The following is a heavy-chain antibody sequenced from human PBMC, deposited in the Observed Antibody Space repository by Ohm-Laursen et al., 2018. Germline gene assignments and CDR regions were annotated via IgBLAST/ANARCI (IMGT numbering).Heavy chain of an antibody. V-gene: IGHV1-2*02. Sequence: ASVKVSCKTSGYTFSGYYIHWVRQAPGHGLEWMGWIKPNSGNTNYAQKFQGRVTVTRDTSISTSYMELSRLTSDDTAVYYCARQESSGWYPDYWGQGTLVTVSS. D-gene: IGHD6-19*01. J-gene: IGHJ4*02. CDR3: ARQESSGWYPDY. CDR2: IKPNSGNT. CDR1: GYTFSGYY.